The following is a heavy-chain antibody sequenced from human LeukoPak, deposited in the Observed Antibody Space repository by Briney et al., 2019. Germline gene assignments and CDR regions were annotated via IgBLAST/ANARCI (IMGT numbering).Heavy chain of an antibody. V-gene: IGHV3-21*01. CDR2: ISSSSSYI. J-gene: IGHJ4*02. CDR3: ARPGREIAVAGTDFDY. Sequence: GSLRLSCAASGFTFSSYSMNWVRQAPGKGLEWVSSISSSSSYIYYADSVKGRFTISRDNAKNSLYLQMNSLRAEDTAVYYCARPGREIAVAGTDFDYWGQGTLVTVSS. CDR1: GFTFSSYS. D-gene: IGHD6-19*01.